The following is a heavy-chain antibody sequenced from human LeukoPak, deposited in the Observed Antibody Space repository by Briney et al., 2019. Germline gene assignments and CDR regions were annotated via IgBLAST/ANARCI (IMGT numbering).Heavy chain of an antibody. CDR3: ARGTMFPYYFDY. CDR1: GFKFSSYS. Sequence: GGSLRLSCAASGFKFSSYSMKWVRQAPGKGLEWVSFISSSSSYIYYADSLKGRFTISRDNAKNSLYLQMNSLRAEDTTVYYCARGTMFPYYFDYWGQGTLVTVSS. V-gene: IGHV3-21*01. J-gene: IGHJ4*02. CDR2: ISSSSSYI. D-gene: IGHD3-10*02.